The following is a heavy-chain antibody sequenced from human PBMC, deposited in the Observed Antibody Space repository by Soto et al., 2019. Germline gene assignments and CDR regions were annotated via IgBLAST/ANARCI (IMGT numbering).Heavy chain of an antibody. Sequence: EVQLVEPGGGLVKPGGSLRLSCAASGITFSSYGMNWVRQAPGKGLEWVSSISYSTSHIYYADSVKGRFTISRDNAKNSLYLQMDSLRAEDTAMYYCAGHLASRYSDSWYKGWHIVHWGQGTLVTVSS. CDR1: GITFSSYG. V-gene: IGHV3-21*01. J-gene: IGHJ4*02. CDR3: AGHLASRYSDSWYKGWHIVH. D-gene: IGHD1-26*01. CDR2: ISYSTSHI.